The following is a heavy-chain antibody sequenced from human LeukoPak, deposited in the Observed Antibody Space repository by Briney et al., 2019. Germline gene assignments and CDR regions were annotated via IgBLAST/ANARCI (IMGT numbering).Heavy chain of an antibody. CDR1: GYSFTNYY. CDR2: VSGYNGNT. D-gene: IGHD1-26*01. CDR3: ARNTGHRLVGTTNYFDY. Sequence: ASVKVSCKASGYSFTNYYITWVRQAPGQGLECMGWVSGYNGNTNYEQTLQGRVTMTTDTSTSTTYMELRSLRSDDTAVYYCARNTGHRLVGTTNYFDYWGQGTLVTVSS. V-gene: IGHV1-18*01. J-gene: IGHJ4*02.